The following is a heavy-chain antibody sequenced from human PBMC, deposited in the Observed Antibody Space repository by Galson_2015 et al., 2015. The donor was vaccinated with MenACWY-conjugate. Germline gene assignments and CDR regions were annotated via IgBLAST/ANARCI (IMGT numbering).Heavy chain of an antibody. J-gene: IGHJ4*02. Sequence: QSGAEVKKPGESLKVSCQGSGYDFSDFWIGWVRQMPGKGLEWMGIIYPGDFDTRYSPSFQGQVTVSADKATSAAYLQWNNLKASDTAMCYCARGGRGPAASSHYWGQGTLVTVSS. V-gene: IGHV5-51*01. CDR3: ARGGRGPAASSHY. CDR2: IYPGDFDT. D-gene: IGHD2-2*01. CDR1: GYDFSDFW.